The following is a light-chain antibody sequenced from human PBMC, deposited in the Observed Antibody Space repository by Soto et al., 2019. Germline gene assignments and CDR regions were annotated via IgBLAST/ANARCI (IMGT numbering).Light chain of an antibody. V-gene: IGLV2-11*01. J-gene: IGLJ3*02. CDR2: DVN. CDR1: CSDVGGYNY. Sequence: QSDLTQPRSVSGSPGQSVTISCTGTCSDVGGYNYVSWYQHHPGKAPQLMIYDVNKRPSGVPDRFSGSKSGNTASLAISGLQAEDEADYFCCSYAGSYTLVFGGGTKLTVL. CDR3: CSYAGSYTLV.